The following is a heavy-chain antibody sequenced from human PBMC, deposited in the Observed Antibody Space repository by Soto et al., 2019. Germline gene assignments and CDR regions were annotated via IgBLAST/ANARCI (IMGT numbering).Heavy chain of an antibody. CDR1: GYTFTSYY. Sequence: GASVKVSCKASGYTFTSYYMHWVRQARGQRLEWIGWIVVGSGNTNYAQKFQERVTITRDMSTSTAYMELSSLRSEDTAVYYCAADSGSYQNAFDIWGQGTMVTVSS. V-gene: IGHV1-58*02. CDR2: IVVGSGNT. J-gene: IGHJ3*02. D-gene: IGHD1-26*01. CDR3: AADSGSYQNAFDI.